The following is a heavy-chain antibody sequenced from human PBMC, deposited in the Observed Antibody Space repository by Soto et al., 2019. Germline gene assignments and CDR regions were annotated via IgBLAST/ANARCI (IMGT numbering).Heavy chain of an antibody. J-gene: IGHJ6*02. Sequence: GESLKISCKGSGYSFTSYWISWVRQMPGKGLEWMGRIDPSDSYTNYSPSFQGHVTISADKSISTAYLQWSSLKASDTAMYYCARRPTLYYDSSGFGMDVWGQGTTVTVSS. D-gene: IGHD3-22*01. CDR3: ARRPTLYYDSSGFGMDV. V-gene: IGHV5-10-1*01. CDR2: IDPSDSYT. CDR1: GYSFTSYW.